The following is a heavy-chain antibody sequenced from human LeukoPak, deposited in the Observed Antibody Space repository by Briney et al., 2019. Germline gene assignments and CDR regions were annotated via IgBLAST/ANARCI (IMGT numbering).Heavy chain of an antibody. CDR1: GYSFTSYW. D-gene: IGHD4-17*01. V-gene: IGHV5-51*01. CDR3: ERSRDYGDYEVSFAFDI. Sequence: GESLKISCKGSGYSFTSYWIGWVRQMPGKGLEWMGIIYPGDSDTRYSPSFQGQVTISADKSISTAYLQWSSLKASDTAMYYCERSRDYGDYEVSFAFDIWGQGTMVTVSS. CDR2: IYPGDSDT. J-gene: IGHJ3*02.